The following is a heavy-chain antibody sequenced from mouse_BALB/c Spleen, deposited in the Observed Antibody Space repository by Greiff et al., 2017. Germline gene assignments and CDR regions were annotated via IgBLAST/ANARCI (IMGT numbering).Heavy chain of an antibody. Sequence: EVKLVESGGGLVQPGGSRKLSCAASGFTFSSFGMHWVRQAPEKGLEWVAYISSGSSTIYYADTVKGRFTISRDNPKNTLFLQMTSLRSEDTAMYYCAREGIYYYGSSPFAYWGQGTLVTVSA. D-gene: IGHD1-1*01. J-gene: IGHJ3*01. CDR1: GFTFSSFG. V-gene: IGHV5-17*02. CDR2: ISSGSSTI. CDR3: AREGIYYYGSSPFAY.